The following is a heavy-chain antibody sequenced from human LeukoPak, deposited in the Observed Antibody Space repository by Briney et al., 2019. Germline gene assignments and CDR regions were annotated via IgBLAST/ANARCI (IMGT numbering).Heavy chain of an antibody. CDR1: GGSISSGSYY. V-gene: IGHV4-61*02. Sequence: SETLSLTCTVSGGSISSGSYYWSWIRQPAGKGLEWIGRIYTSGSTNYNPSLKSRVTISVDTSKNQFSLKLSSVTAADTAVYYCATRYGSSWDYYYYYGMDVWGQGTTVTVSS. CDR3: ATRYGSSWDYYYYYGMDV. D-gene: IGHD6-13*01. CDR2: IYTSGST. J-gene: IGHJ6*02.